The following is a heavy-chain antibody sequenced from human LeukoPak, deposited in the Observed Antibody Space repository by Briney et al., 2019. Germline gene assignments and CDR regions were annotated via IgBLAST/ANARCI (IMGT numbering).Heavy chain of an antibody. CDR2: IYYTGST. CDR3: ARAQYEVDY. Sequence: PSETLSLTCTVSGGPLRSYYWTWIRQPPGKGLEWIGHIYYTGSTNYNPSLKSRVTISVDTSKNQFSLKLSSVTAADTAVYYCARAQYEVDYWGQGTLVTVSS. J-gene: IGHJ4*02. CDR1: GGPLRSYY. D-gene: IGHD3-3*01. V-gene: IGHV4-59*12.